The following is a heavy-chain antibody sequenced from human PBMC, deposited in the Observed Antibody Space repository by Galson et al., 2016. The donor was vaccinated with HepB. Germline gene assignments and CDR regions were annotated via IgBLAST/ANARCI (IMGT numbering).Heavy chain of an antibody. J-gene: IGHJ3*01. V-gene: IGHV3-30-3*01. D-gene: IGHD2/OR15-2a*01. CDR1: GFPFSRHA. Sequence: SLRLSCAASGFPFSRHALHWVRQAPGKGLEWVAGTSFDTRNASNKYYADSVKGRFTISRDNSKNTLYLQLSSLRVDDTAVYYCARGLDWYDYFGRGAFDVWGQGTMVTVSS. CDR2: TSFDTRNASNK. CDR3: ARGLDWYDYFGRGAFDV.